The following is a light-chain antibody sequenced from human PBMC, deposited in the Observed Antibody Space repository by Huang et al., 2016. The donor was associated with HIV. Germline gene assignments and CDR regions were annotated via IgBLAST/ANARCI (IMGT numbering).Light chain of an antibody. CDR2: GSS. Sequence: EIVMTQSPATLSVSPGQRVTLSCRANRSVSTNLAWYQQRHGPAPRLLIYGSSTRAPGIPARFSGSGSGTDISLTISSLQSEDFALYYCHQYNNWLLSFGGGTRV. V-gene: IGKV3-15*01. J-gene: IGKJ4*01. CDR3: HQYNNWLLS. CDR1: RSVSTN.